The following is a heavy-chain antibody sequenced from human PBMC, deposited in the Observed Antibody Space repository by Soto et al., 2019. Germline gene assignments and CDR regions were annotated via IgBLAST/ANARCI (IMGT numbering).Heavy chain of an antibody. CDR1: GVSITSYY. J-gene: IGHJ6*02. V-gene: IGHV4-4*07. D-gene: IGHD2-15*01. Sequence: SETLSLTFSVSGVSITSYYWSWIRQSAGRGLEWMGRINTDGLSTYSPSFKSRLTMSLDTSKNQVSLRLISVTAADTAVYFCARVPVAVAATEDYYGLDVWGQGTTVTVSS. CDR3: ARVPVAVAATEDYYGLDV. CDR2: INTDGLS.